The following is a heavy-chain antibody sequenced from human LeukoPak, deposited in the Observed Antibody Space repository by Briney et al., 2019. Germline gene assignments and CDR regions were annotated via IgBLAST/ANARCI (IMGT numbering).Heavy chain of an antibody. D-gene: IGHD2-2*01. CDR2: ISSSSSYI. CDR1: GFTFSSYT. J-gene: IGHJ5*02. CDR3: AKGGVVVVPAHYFIWFDP. Sequence: GGSLRLSCAASGFTFSSYTMSWVRQAPGKGLEWVSSISSSSSYIYYADSVKGRFTISRDNSKNTLYLQVNSLRAEDTAVYYCAKGGVVVVPAHYFIWFDPWGQRTLVTVSS. V-gene: IGHV3-21*01.